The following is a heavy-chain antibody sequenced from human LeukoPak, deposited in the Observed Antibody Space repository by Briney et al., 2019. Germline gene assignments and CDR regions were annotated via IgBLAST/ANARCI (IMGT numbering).Heavy chain of an antibody. CDR1: GYSFTSYW. J-gene: IGHJ3*02. CDR3: ARLMYYYDSSGYSSAFDI. CDR2: IYPGDSDT. V-gene: IGHV5-51*01. D-gene: IGHD3-22*01. Sequence: PGESLKISCKGSGYSFTSYWIGWVRQMPGKGLEWMGIIYPGDSDTRYSPSFQGQVTISADKSISTAYLQWSSLKASDTAMYYCARLMYYYDSSGYSSAFDIWGQGTMVTVSS.